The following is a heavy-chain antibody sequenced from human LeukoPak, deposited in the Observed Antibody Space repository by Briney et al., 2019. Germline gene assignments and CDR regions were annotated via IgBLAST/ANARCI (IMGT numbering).Heavy chain of an antibody. CDR2: IYYSGST. Sequence: SETLSLTCTVSGGSIRSYYWSWIRQPPGKGLEWIGYIYYSGSTNYNPSLKSRVSISVDTSKNQFSLKLSSVTAADTAVYYCARHLRPAAIDYYYYGMDVWGQGTTVTVSS. J-gene: IGHJ6*02. CDR1: GGSIRSYY. V-gene: IGHV4-59*08. CDR3: ARHLRPAAIDYYYYGMDV. D-gene: IGHD2-2*02.